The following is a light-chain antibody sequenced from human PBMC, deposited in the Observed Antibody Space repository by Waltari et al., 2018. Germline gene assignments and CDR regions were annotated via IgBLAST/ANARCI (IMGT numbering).Light chain of an antibody. V-gene: IGLV3-19*01. CDR1: SLRTSY. Sequence: SSELTQDPAVSVALGQTVRFTCQGDSLRTSYASWYQVKTGQAPVLVIYGKDKRPSGIPLRIAGYTAGTTSSLTSTGAQAEDEAYYYCSSRNGRANQVVFAGGTKVTVL. CDR2: GKD. J-gene: IGLJ3*02. CDR3: SSRNGRANQVV.